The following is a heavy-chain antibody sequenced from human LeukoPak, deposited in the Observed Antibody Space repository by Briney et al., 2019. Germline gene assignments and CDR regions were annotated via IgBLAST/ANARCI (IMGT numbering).Heavy chain of an antibody. V-gene: IGHV1-69*13. CDR1: GGTFSSYA. D-gene: IGHD3-10*01. CDR3: AREIGSGSFLDN. CDR2: IIPIFGTA. Sequence: SVKVSCKASGGTFSSYAISWVRQAPGQGLEWMGGIIPIFGTANYAQKFQGRVTITADESTSTAYMELSSLRSDDTAVYYCAREIGSGSFLDNWGQGTLVTVSS. J-gene: IGHJ4*02.